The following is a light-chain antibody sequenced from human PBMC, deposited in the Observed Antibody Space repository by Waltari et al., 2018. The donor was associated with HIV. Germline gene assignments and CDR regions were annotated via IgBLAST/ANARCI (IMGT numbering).Light chain of an antibody. CDR1: QSISSTF. CDR3: QQYGNSPYT. J-gene: IGKJ2*01. V-gene: IGKV3-20*01. Sequence: IVLTQSPDTLSLSPGERATLSCRASQSISSTFLAWYQKKPGQAPRLLIYGASSRATGVPDRFTGGGSGTEFTLNVTRLEPEDFALYYCQQYGNSPYTFGQGTNLE. CDR2: GAS.